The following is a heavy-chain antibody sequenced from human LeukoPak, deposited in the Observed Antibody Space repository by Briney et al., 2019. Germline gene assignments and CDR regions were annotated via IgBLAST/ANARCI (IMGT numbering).Heavy chain of an antibody. Sequence: SSETVSLTCTVSGGSISSYYWSWVRQPPGKGLEWIGYIYDSGSTKYNPSLKSRVIISEDTSKNQFSLKLSSVTAADTAVYYCARVFSDWSFDYWGQGTLVTVSS. D-gene: IGHD3-9*01. CDR2: IYDSGST. J-gene: IGHJ4*02. CDR1: GGSISSYY. V-gene: IGHV4-59*01. CDR3: ARVFSDWSFDY.